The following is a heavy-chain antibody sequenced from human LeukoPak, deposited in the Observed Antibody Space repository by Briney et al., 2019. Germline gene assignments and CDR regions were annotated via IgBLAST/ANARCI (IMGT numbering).Heavy chain of an antibody. D-gene: IGHD4-17*01. J-gene: IGHJ5*02. V-gene: IGHV3-74*01. CDR1: GFTFSSYW. Sequence: QAGGSLRLSCAASGFTFSSYWMHWVRQAPGKGLVWVSRINSDGSSTSYADSVKGRFTISRDNAKNTLYLQMNSLRAEDTAVYYCARARGLGYGDYVRWFDPWGQGTLVTVSS. CDR2: INSDGSST. CDR3: ARARGLGYGDYVRWFDP.